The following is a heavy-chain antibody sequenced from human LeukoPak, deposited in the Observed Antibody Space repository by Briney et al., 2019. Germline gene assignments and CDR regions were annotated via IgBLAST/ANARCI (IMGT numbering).Heavy chain of an antibody. Sequence: GGSLRLSCAASGFTVSSNYMSWVCQAPGKGLEWVSVIYSGGSTYYADSVKGRFTISRDNSKNTLYLQMNSLRAEDTAVYYCARMNRGYCSGGSCYWFDPWGQGTLVTVSS. CDR2: IYSGGST. CDR1: GFTVSSNY. V-gene: IGHV3-66*01. D-gene: IGHD2-15*01. CDR3: ARMNRGYCSGGSCYWFDP. J-gene: IGHJ5*02.